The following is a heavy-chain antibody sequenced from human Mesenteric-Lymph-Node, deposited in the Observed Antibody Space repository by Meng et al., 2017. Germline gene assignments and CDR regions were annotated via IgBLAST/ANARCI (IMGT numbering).Heavy chain of an antibody. J-gene: IGHJ4*02. D-gene: IGHD3-10*01. CDR3: TRTGSYRYDY. CDR2: INIDGSSK. Sequence: GESLKISCAASGFTFRNYWLQWDRQAPGEGLMWVSRINIDGSSKDYADSVRGRFTISRDDAKNTLYLQMNSLRAEDTAVYYCTRTGSYRYDYWGQGTLVTVSS. CDR1: GFTFRNYW. V-gene: IGHV3-74*01.